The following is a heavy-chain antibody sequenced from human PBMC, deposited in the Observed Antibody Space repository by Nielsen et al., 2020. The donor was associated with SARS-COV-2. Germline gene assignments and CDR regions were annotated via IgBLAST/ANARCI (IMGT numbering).Heavy chain of an antibody. V-gene: IGHV3-7*03. D-gene: IGHD4-11*01. J-gene: IGHJ6*02. CDR1: GFTFSDYY. CDR3: ARGDYSYYYYGMDV. CDR2: IKQDGSEK. Sequence: GESLKISCEASGFTFSDYYMSWIRQAPGKGLEWVANIKQDGSEKFYVDSVKGRFTISRDNAKNSLYLQMNSLRAEDTAVYYCARGDYSYYYYGMDVWGQGTTVTVSS.